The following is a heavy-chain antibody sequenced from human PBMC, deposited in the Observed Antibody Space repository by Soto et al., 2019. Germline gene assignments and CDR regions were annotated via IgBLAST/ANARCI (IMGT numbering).Heavy chain of an antibody. CDR2: ISGGGDTS. CDR1: GFTFSSYG. D-gene: IGHD2-8*01. V-gene: IGHV3-23*01. J-gene: IGHJ4*02. Sequence: GGSLRLSCAASGFTFSSYGISWIRLSPGKGLEWVSVISGGGDTSYYTPSVKGRFTISRDDFRITLYLQMNSLRTEDTAIYYCAKLRDFVVLPAGILDYWGPGTLVTVSS. CDR3: AKLRDFVVLPAGILDY.